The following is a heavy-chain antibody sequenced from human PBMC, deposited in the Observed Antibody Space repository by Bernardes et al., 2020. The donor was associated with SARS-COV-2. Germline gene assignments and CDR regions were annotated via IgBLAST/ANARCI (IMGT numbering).Heavy chain of an antibody. J-gene: IGHJ3*02. CDR1: GYTLTGYY. CDR3: VRDRLGWYYDNRGYSVPNALDI. D-gene: IGHD3-22*01. Sequence: ASVKVSCKASGYTLTGYYIHWVRQAPGQGLEWMGWINPNSGGTDYEQKFQGRVTMTKDTSINTAYMELGSLRSDDTAVYYCVRDRLGWYYDNRGYSVPNALDIWGQGTMVTVSS. CDR2: INPNSGGT. V-gene: IGHV1-2*02.